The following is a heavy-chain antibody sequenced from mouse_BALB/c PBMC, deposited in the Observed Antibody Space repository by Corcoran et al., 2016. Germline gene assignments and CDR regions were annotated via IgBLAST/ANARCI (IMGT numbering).Heavy chain of an antibody. CDR1: GYTFASYD. V-gene: IGHV1-85*01. CDR2: IFPGDGST. Sequence: QLQLQQSGAELVKPGASVKLSCKASGYTFASYDINWVRQRPEQGLEWIGWIFPGDGSTKYNEKFKGKATLTTDKSSSTAYRQLSRLTSEDSAVYFCARAYGNYSYWYFDVWGAGTTVTVSS. J-gene: IGHJ1*01. CDR3: ARAYGNYSYWYFDV. D-gene: IGHD2-1*01.